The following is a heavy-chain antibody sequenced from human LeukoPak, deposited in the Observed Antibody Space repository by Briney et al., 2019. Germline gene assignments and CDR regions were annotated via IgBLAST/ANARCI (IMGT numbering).Heavy chain of an antibody. CDR1: GFTFSDAT. V-gene: IGHV3-73*01. D-gene: IGHD3-10*01. Sequence: KPGGSLRLSCAASGFTFSDATIYWVRQVSGKGLEWLGHIRTKANTYATAVAASVKGRFTIARLDSRNTAYLQMNSLKSEDTAVHYCSGWDGSYEYWGQGTLVTVSS. J-gene: IGHJ4*02. CDR2: IRTKANTYAT. CDR3: SGWDGSYEY.